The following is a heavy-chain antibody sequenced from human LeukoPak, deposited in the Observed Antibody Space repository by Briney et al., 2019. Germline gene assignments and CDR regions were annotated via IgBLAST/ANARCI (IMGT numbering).Heavy chain of an antibody. CDR3: ARDYGNNWFDP. Sequence: SETLSLTCAVYGGSFSGYYWSWIRQPPGKGLEWIGEINHSGSTNYNPSLRSRVSISLDTSKNQFSLKLSSVTAADTAMYYCARDYGNNWFDPWGQGTLVTVSA. CDR2: INHSGST. D-gene: IGHD4-17*01. J-gene: IGHJ5*02. V-gene: IGHV4-34*09. CDR1: GGSFSGYY.